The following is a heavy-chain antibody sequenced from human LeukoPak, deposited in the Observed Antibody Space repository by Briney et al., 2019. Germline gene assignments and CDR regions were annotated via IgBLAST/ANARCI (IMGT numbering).Heavy chain of an antibody. Sequence: SETLSLTCTVSGGSISSYYWGWIRQPPGKGLEYIGIIYHSGITYYNPSLKSRVTISVDTSKNQFSLKLTSVTAADTAIYYCARVPYQLPYYFHYWGQGTLVTVSS. CDR3: ARVPYQLPYYFHY. CDR1: GGSISSYY. J-gene: IGHJ4*02. V-gene: IGHV4-39*01. CDR2: IYHSGIT. D-gene: IGHD1-7*01.